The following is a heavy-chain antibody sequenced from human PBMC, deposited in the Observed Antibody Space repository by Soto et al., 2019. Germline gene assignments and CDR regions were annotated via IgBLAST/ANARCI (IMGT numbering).Heavy chain of an antibody. CDR3: AKSYSSGWYPCDY. Sequence: PGGSLRLSCAASGFTFSSYAMSRVRQAPGKGLEWVSAISGSGGSTYYADSVKGRFTISRDNSKNTLYLQMNSLRAEDTAVYYCAKSYSSGWYPCDYWGQGTLVTVSS. V-gene: IGHV3-23*01. J-gene: IGHJ4*02. D-gene: IGHD6-19*01. CDR2: ISGSGGST. CDR1: GFTFSSYA.